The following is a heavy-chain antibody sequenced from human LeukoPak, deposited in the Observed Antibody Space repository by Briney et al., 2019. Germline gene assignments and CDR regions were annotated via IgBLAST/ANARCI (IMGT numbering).Heavy chain of an antibody. Sequence: GSLRLSCAASGFTFSSYEMNWVRQAPGKGLEWVSYISSSGSTIYYADSVKGRFTISRDNAKNSLYLQMNSLRAEDTAVYYCARSGPRTTVTTSDAFDIWGQGTMVTVSS. CDR2: ISSSGSTI. D-gene: IGHD4-17*01. CDR3: ARSGPRTTVTTSDAFDI. J-gene: IGHJ3*02. CDR1: GFTFSSYE. V-gene: IGHV3-48*03.